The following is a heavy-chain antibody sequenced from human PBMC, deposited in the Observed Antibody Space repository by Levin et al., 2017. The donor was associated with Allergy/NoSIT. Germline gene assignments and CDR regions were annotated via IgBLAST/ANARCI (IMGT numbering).Heavy chain of an antibody. CDR2: ISSSSRII. Sequence: QLGESLKISCAASGFSFQSYSMQWVRQAPGKGLEWVSFISSSSRIICYADSVKGRFTISRDNANNSLFLQMNDLRDEDTAVYYCARDRWEDDGDTLGAEYFQDWGQGTLVTVSS. J-gene: IGHJ1*01. V-gene: IGHV3-48*02. D-gene: IGHD4-17*01. CDR3: ARDRWEDDGDTLGAEYFQD. CDR1: GFSFQSYS.